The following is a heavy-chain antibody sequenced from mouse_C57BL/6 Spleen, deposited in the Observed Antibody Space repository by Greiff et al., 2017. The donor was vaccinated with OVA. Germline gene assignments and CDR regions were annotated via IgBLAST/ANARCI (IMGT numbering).Heavy chain of an antibody. D-gene: IGHD2-4*01. CDR3: TREGGDYVLLAY. CDR2: ISRGGDYI. J-gene: IGHJ3*01. Sequence: EVQVEESGDGLVKPGGSLKLSCAASGYTFSSYAMSWVRQTPEKRLEWVAYISRGGDYIYYADTVKGRFTISRDNARNTLYLQMSSLKSEDTAMYYCTREGGDYVLLAYWGQGTLVTVSA. CDR1: GYTFSSYA. V-gene: IGHV5-9-1*02.